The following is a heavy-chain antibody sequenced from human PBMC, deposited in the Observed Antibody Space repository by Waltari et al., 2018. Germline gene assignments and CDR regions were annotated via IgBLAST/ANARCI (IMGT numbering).Heavy chain of an antibody. V-gene: IGHV3-74*01. J-gene: IGHJ4*02. CDR3: ARDTPGDGIDY. CDR1: GFTFRGYW. CDR2: VNSAGTGS. Sequence: EVQLVESGGGLVQPGGSLRLSCAASGFTFRGYWMHWVRQVPGKGLLWVSHVNSAGTGSSYADSVKGRFTISRDNARNILYLQMNSLTVEDTAVYYCARDTPGDGIDYWGQGTLVTVSP. D-gene: IGHD2-21*01.